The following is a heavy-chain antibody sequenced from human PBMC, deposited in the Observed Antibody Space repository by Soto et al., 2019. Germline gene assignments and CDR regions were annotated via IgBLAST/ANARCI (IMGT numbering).Heavy chain of an antibody. J-gene: IGHJ4*02. CDR2: IYYSGAT. CDR3: ARLSAVRGVIHY. V-gene: IGHV4-39*02. CDR1: GASISGRSSYS. Sequence: QVQLEESGPGLVKPPETLTLTCTVSGASISGRSSYSWGWIRQPPGKGLEWIGTIYYSGATYYSPSLKGRVSISVDTSKNHFSLMMNSLTAADTAVYFCARLSAVRGVIHYWGQGTLVAVSS. D-gene: IGHD3-10*01.